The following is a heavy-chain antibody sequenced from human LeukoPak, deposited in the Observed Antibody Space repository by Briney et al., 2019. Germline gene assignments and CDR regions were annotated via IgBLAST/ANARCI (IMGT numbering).Heavy chain of an antibody. V-gene: IGHV1-18*01. CDR1: GYTFTSYG. CDR2: ISAYNGNT. Sequence: ASVKVSCKASGYTFTSYGISWVRQAPGQGLEWMGWISAYNGNTNYAQKLQGRVTMTTDTSTSTAYMELSSLRSEDTAVYYCAAALVGSWVPDAFDIWGQGTMVTVSS. J-gene: IGHJ3*02. D-gene: IGHD6-13*01. CDR3: AAALVGSWVPDAFDI.